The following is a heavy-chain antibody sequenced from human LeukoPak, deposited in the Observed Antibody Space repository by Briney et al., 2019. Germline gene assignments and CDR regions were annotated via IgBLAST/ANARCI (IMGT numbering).Heavy chain of an antibody. CDR2: IYYSGST. CDR1: GVSISSSSYY. J-gene: IGHJ4*02. D-gene: IGHD6-19*01. Sequence: SETLSLTCAVSGVSISSSSYYWGWIRQPPGKGLEWIGSIYYSGSTYYNPSLKSRVTISVDKSKNQFSLKLSSVTAADTAVYYCARGIAVAGTFAFDYWGQGTLVTVSS. CDR3: ARGIAVAGTFAFDY. V-gene: IGHV4-39*07.